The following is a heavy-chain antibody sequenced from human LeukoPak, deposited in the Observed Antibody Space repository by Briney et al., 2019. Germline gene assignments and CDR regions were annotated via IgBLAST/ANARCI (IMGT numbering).Heavy chain of an antibody. CDR1: GFTFSKYS. CDR2: ISSSSTYI. D-gene: IGHD6-6*01. CDR3: ALAQYTSSWDY. J-gene: IGHJ4*02. Sequence: GGSLRLSCAASGFTFSKYSMNWVRQAPGKGLEWVSSISSSSTYIYYADSMKGRFTISRDNAKNSLYLQMNSLRAEDTAVYYCALAQYTSSWDYWGQGTLVTVSS. V-gene: IGHV3-21*01.